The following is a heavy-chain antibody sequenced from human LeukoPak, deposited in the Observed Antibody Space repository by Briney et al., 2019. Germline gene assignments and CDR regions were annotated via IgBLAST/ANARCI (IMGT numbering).Heavy chain of an antibody. CDR1: GFTFSSYE. V-gene: IGHV3-48*03. CDR2: ISSSGSTI. D-gene: IGHD5-18*01. CDR3: AKDGYSYGYLTFDY. Sequence: GGSLRLSCAASGFTFSSYEMNWVRQAPGKGLEWVSYISSSGSTIYYADSVKGRFTISRDNAKNSLYLQMNSLRAEDTAVYYCAKDGYSYGYLTFDYWGQGTLVTVSS. J-gene: IGHJ4*02.